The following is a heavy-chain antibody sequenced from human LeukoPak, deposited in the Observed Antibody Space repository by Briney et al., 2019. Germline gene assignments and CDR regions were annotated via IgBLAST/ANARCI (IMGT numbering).Heavy chain of an antibody. CDR3: AKDGGHLSFDY. V-gene: IGHV3-30-3*01. CDR2: ISYDGSNK. D-gene: IGHD3-16*01. J-gene: IGHJ4*02. Sequence: GGSLRLSCAASGFTFSSYAMHWVRQAPGKGLEWVAVISYDGSNKYYADSVKGRFTISRDNSNNTLYLQMNSLRAEDTAVYYCAKDGGHLSFDYWGQGTLVTVSS. CDR1: GFTFSSYA.